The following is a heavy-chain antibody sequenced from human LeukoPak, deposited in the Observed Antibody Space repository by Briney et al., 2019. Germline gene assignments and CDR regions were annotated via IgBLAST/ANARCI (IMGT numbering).Heavy chain of an antibody. D-gene: IGHD3-16*01. CDR3: ARDWGRPTDY. Sequence: PGGALRLSCAASGFTFSSDSMNWVRQAPGKGLEWVSSISSISSYIYYADSVKGRFSICRVNSNNSLYLQMTSLRAEATAVYYCARDWGRPTDYWGQGTLVTASS. CDR2: ISSISSYI. CDR1: GFTFSSDS. J-gene: IGHJ4*02. V-gene: IGHV3-21*01.